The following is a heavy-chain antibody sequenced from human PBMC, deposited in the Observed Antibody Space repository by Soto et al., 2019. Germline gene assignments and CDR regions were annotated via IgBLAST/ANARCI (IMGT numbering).Heavy chain of an antibody. CDR3: ARGGKERFRGSGMDV. CDR1: GGTFSSYA. CDR2: IISMFGAA. J-gene: IGHJ6*02. V-gene: IGHV1-69*01. D-gene: IGHD1-1*01. Sequence: QVQLVQSGAEVKKPGSSVKVSCKASGGTFSSYAISWVRQAPGQGLEWMGEIISMFGAAMYAQKFQGRVTITADESASTAYREPSSLRSEDTAVYYCARGGKERFRGSGMDVWGQGTTVTVS.